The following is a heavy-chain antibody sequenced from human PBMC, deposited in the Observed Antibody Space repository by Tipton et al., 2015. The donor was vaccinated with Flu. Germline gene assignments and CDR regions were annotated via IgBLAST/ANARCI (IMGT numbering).Heavy chain of an antibody. J-gene: IGHJ6*02. V-gene: IGHV1-2*02. CDR3: ASMTTVTSGDYYGMDV. Sequence: QVQLVQSGAEVKKPGASVKVSCKASGYTFTGYYMHWVRQAPGQGLEWTGWINPNSGGTNYAQKFQGRVTMTRDTSISTAYMQLSRLRSDDTAVYYCASMTTVTSGDYYGMDVWGQGTTVTVSS. CDR2: INPNSGGT. CDR1: GYTFTGYY. D-gene: IGHD4-11*01.